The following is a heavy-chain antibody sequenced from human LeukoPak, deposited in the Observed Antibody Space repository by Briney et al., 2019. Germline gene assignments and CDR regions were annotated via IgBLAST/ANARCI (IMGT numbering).Heavy chain of an antibody. D-gene: IGHD1-1*01. V-gene: IGHV3-30*03. CDR2: VSLDGNSK. CDR1: GFTFNNYV. Sequence: GGSLRLSCAASGFTFNNYVIHWFRQAPDKGLEWVATVSLDGNSKFYAPSVKGRFTISRDNSLNTLFLQTSGLRPEDTALYSCARERTTTSWGSFDVWGQGTKVTVSS. CDR3: ARERTTTSWGSFDV. J-gene: IGHJ3*01.